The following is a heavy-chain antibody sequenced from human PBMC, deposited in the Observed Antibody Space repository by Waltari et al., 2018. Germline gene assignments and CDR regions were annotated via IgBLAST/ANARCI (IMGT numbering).Heavy chain of an antibody. J-gene: IGHJ5*02. CDR2: IIAIVDMA. Sequence: QVQLVQSGAEVKKPGSSVRVSCKASGGTISTYTISWLRQVPGQGLEWMGKIIAIVDMANYAQKFQGRVAITADKSTSTVYMELSSLTSEDTAVYYCVIGGGSSLGPWGPGTLVTVSS. CDR1: GGTISTYT. CDR3: VIGGGSSLGP. V-gene: IGHV1-69*02. D-gene: IGHD1-26*01.